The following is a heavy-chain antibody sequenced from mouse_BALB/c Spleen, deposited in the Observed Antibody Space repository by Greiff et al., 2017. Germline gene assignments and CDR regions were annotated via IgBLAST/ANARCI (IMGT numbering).Heavy chain of an antibody. Sequence: EVKLVESGAELVRPGALVKLSCKASGFNIKDYYMHWVKQRPEQGLEWIGWIDPENGNTIYDPKFQGKASITADTSSNTAYLQLSSLTSEDTAVYYCASSGIYYGYRFAYWGQGTLVTVSA. CDR3: ASSGIYYGYRFAY. D-gene: IGHD1-2*01. CDR2: IDPENGNT. V-gene: IGHV14-1*02. CDR1: GFNIKDYY. J-gene: IGHJ3*01.